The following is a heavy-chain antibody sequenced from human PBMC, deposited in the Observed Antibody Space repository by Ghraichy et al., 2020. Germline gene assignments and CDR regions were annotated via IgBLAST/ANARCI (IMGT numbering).Heavy chain of an antibody. Sequence: SETLSLTCAVYGGSFSDYYWSWIRQPPGKGLEWIGEINHSGSTNYNPSLKSRVTISVDTSKNQFSLKLSSVTAAYTAVYYCAASYSSGRFYFDYWGQGTLVTVSS. J-gene: IGHJ4*02. CDR1: GGSFSDYY. D-gene: IGHD6-19*01. V-gene: IGHV4-34*01. CDR3: AASYSSGRFYFDY. CDR2: INHSGST.